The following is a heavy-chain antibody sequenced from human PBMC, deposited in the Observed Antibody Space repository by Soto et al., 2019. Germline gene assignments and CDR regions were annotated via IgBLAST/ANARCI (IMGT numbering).Heavy chain of an antibody. CDR1: GFTFSSYA. Sequence: EVQLLESGGGLVQPGGSLRLSCAASGFTFSSYAMSWVRQAPGKGLEWVSTISGSGASTYHADSVKGRFTISRDNSKNTLYLQMNSLRAEDMAVYYCAKCDASYYYYSSGYEVFDPWGQGTLVTVSS. J-gene: IGHJ5*02. CDR3: AKCDASYYYYSSGYEVFDP. V-gene: IGHV3-23*01. D-gene: IGHD3-22*01. CDR2: ISGSGAST.